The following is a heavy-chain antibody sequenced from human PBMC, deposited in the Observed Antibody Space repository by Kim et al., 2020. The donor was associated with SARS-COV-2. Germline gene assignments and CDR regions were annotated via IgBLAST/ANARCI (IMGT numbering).Heavy chain of an antibody. D-gene: IGHD4-17*01. CDR3: ARAPVPGPYYFDY. V-gene: IGHV4-61*02. CDR2: IYTSGST. J-gene: IGHJ4*02. CDR1: GGSISSGSYY. Sequence: SETLSLTCTVSGGSISSGSYYWSWIRQPAGKGLEWIGRIYTSGSTNYNPSLKSRVTISVDTSKNQFSLKLSSVTAADTAVYYCARAPVPGPYYFDYWGQRTLVTVSS.